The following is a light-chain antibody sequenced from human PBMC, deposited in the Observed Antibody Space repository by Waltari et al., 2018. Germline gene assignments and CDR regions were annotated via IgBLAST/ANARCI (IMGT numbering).Light chain of an antibody. CDR1: NIGSYS. Sequence: SYVLTQPPSVSVAPGETARITCGGDNIGSYSVHWYQQKPGQAPVLVIRYDSDRPSGITARFSGSNSANTATLTISRGEAGDEANYYCQVWHAAIDPGVLGTGTEVTV. CDR3: QVWHAAIDPGV. CDR2: YDS. V-gene: IGLV3-21*04. J-gene: IGLJ1*01.